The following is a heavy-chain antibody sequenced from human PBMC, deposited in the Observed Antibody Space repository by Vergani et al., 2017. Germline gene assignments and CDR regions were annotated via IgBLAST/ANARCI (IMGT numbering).Heavy chain of an antibody. CDR3: ARVNTETNGHLYYYYYMDV. D-gene: IGHD4-11*01. CDR1: GGSFTSYH. Sequence: QVQLQQCGGGLLKPSETLFLSCVVNGGSFTSYHWTWIRQSPGEGLEWVGDIDHTGRPDYNPSIKRRLTISVDKSRNQFSLTVNSVAATDTAIYFCARVNTETNGHLYYYYYMDVWGQGTAVTVS. V-gene: IGHV4-34*01. CDR2: IDHTGRP. J-gene: IGHJ6*03.